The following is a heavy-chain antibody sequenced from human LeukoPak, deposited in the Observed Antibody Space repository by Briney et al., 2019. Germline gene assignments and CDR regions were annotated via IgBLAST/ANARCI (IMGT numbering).Heavy chain of an antibody. D-gene: IGHD5-18*01. Sequence: PGGSLRLSCAASGFTFSTYSINWVRQAPGKGLEWVSYISSDRSTIYYADSLKGRFTISRDNAKNSLSLLMNSLRAEDTAVYYCARDLSSRGYTYGTPAFTFDIWGQGTMVTVSS. V-gene: IGHV3-48*01. CDR3: ARDLSSRGYTYGTPAFTFDI. J-gene: IGHJ3*02. CDR2: ISSDRSTI. CDR1: GFTFSTYS.